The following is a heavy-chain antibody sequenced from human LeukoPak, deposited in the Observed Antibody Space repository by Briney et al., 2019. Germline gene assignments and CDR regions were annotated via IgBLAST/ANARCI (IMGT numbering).Heavy chain of an antibody. D-gene: IGHD6-6*01. Sequence: GASVKASCKASGYTFTNYAIHWVCQAPGHRLEWMGGINGGSGNTKYSQNYQGRVTITRDTSASTAYMELSSLRSEDTAVNYCARASVSSSFVYWESAYFDFWGQGTLVTVSS. CDR3: ARASVSSSFVYWESAYFDF. J-gene: IGHJ4*02. CDR1: GYTFTNYA. V-gene: IGHV1-3*01. CDR2: INGGSGNT.